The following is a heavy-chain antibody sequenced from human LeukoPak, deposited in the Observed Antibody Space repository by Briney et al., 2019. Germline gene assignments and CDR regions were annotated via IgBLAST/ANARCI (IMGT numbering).Heavy chain of an antibody. V-gene: IGHV3-21*01. D-gene: IGHD3-22*01. Sequence: GGSLRLSCAASGVTFGSYSMNWVRQAPGKGLEWVSSISSSSSYIYYADSVKGRFTFSRDNAKNSLYLQMNSLRAEDTAVYYCARALPCPYYDSSGYCDDAFDIWGQGTMVTVPS. CDR2: ISSSSSYI. CDR1: GVTFGSYS. J-gene: IGHJ3*02. CDR3: ARALPCPYYDSSGYCDDAFDI.